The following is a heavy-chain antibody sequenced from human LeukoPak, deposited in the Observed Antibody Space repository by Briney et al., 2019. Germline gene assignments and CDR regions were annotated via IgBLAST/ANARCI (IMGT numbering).Heavy chain of an antibody. Sequence: ASVKVSCKASGYTFTSYYMHWVRQAPGQGLEWMGIINPSGGSTSYAQKFQGRVTMTRDTSTSTVYMELSSLRSEDTAVYYCAIPPTPTHKRITMIVVPPPWGQGTLVTVSS. D-gene: IGHD3-22*01. CDR2: INPSGGST. V-gene: IGHV1-46*03. J-gene: IGHJ5*02. CDR1: GYTFTSYY. CDR3: AIPPTPTHKRITMIVVPPP.